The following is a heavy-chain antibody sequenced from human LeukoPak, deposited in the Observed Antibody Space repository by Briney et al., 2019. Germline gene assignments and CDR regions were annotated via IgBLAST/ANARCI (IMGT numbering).Heavy chain of an antibody. J-gene: IGHJ4*02. Sequence: GGSLRLSCAASGFTFSYYWMSWVRQAPGKGLEWVAKIKPDGSEKYYVDAVKGRFTISRDNAKNSLYLQMNSLRAEDTAVYYCARDLTSIAARRGWGQGTLVTVSS. CDR2: IKPDGSEK. CDR1: GFTFSYYW. CDR3: ARDLTSIAARRG. V-gene: IGHV3-7*01. D-gene: IGHD6-6*01.